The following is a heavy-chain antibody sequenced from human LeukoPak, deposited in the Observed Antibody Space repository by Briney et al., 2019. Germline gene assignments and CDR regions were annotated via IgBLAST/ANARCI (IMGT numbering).Heavy chain of an antibody. D-gene: IGHD3-9*01. V-gene: IGHV3-33*08. Sequence: GGSLRLSFAASGFTFSSYGMNWVRQAPGKGLEWVAIIWYDGSNKYYADSVKGRFTISRDNSKDTLYLQMNSLRAEDTAVYYCARWGSGYYNLDYWGQGTLVTVSS. J-gene: IGHJ4*02. CDR3: ARWGSGYYNLDY. CDR2: IWYDGSNK. CDR1: GFTFSSYG.